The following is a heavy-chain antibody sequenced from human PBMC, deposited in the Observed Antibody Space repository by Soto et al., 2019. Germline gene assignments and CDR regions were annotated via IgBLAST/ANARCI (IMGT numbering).Heavy chain of an antibody. J-gene: IGHJ4*02. CDR3: ARALLGSSWYADFDY. CDR1: GYSFTSYW. V-gene: IGHV5-51*01. CDR2: IYPGDSDT. Sequence: GESLKISCKGSGYSFTSYWIGWVRQMPGKGLELMGIIYPGDSDTRYSPSFQGQVTISADKSISTAYLQWSSLRASDTAMYYCARALLGSSWYADFDYWGQGTLVTVSS. D-gene: IGHD6-13*01.